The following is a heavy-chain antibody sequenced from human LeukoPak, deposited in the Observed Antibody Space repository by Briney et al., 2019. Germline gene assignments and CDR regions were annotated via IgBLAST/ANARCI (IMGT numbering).Heavy chain of an antibody. J-gene: IGHJ4*02. CDR3: ARESGYSYGYYFDY. CDR1: GFSFNTYG. CDR2: IYSGGST. Sequence: GGSLRLSCAASGFSFNTYGMSWVRQAPGKGLEWVSVIYSGGSTYYADSVKGRFTISRDNSKNTLYLQMNSLRAEDAAVYYCARESGYSYGYYFDYWGQGTLVTVSS. V-gene: IGHV3-53*01. D-gene: IGHD5-18*01.